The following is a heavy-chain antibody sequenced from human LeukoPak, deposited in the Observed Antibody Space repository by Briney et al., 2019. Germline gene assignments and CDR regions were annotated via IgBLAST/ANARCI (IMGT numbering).Heavy chain of an antibody. J-gene: IGHJ4*02. V-gene: IGHV1-2*02. CDR3: AIESAGGFGELLY. CDR2: INPNRGGT. D-gene: IGHD3-10*01. Sequence: GASVKVSCKTSGYAFYGKCIHWVRQAPGQGLEWVGWINPNRGGTTYAQNFQGRVTMTRDTSISTVYMELRRLRSYDTAVYYCAIESAGGFGELLYWGQGTLVTVSS. CDR1: GYAFYGKC.